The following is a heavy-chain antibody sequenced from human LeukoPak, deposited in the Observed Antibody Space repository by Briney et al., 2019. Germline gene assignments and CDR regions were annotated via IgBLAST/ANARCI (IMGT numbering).Heavy chain of an antibody. J-gene: IGHJ6*02. V-gene: IGHV3-66*01. D-gene: IGHD1-26*01. CDR3: TREGSWDGVYRYGLDV. CDR2: ISSGGSE. Sequence: AGGSLRLSCTVSGFDVNTYYMTWVRQAPGKGLEWVSVISSGGSEYYADSVKGTFTISRDDSRNTLYLEMKSLTADDSGTYYCTREGSWDGVYRYGLDVWGQGTTVIVSS. CDR1: GFDVNTYY.